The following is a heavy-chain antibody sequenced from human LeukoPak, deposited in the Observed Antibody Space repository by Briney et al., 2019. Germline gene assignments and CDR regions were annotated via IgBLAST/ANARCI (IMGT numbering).Heavy chain of an antibody. Sequence: GASVKVSCKASGYTFTGYYMHWVRQAPGQGLEWMGWINPNSGGTNYAQKFQGRATMTRDTSISTAYMDMSSLRSDDTAVYYCARGEEGARDYYFDYWGQGTLVTVSS. CDR3: ARGEEGARDYYFDY. V-gene: IGHV1-2*02. CDR2: INPNSGGT. J-gene: IGHJ4*02. CDR1: GYTFTGYY. D-gene: IGHD1-26*01.